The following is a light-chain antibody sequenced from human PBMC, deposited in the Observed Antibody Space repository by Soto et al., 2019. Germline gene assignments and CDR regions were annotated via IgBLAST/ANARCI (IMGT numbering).Light chain of an antibody. CDR3: QQHGGSPSYT. V-gene: IGKV3-20*01. CDR1: KSVGSNN. J-gene: IGKJ2*01. Sequence: EIGLRQFPGTLFLSPGERATLPGRPSKSVGSNNLAWYQQKPGQAPRLLIYGASSRATGITDRFSGSGSGTDFTLTISRLEPEDFAVYYCQQHGGSPSYTFGQGTKLEIQ. CDR2: GAS.